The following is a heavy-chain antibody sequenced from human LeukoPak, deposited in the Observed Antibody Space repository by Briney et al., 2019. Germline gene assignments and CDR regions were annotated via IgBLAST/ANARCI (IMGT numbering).Heavy chain of an antibody. CDR3: ARDRIVGVLAHFHY. CDR1: GYTFTSYG. J-gene: IGHJ4*02. D-gene: IGHD1-26*01. CDR2: ISAYNGNT. Sequence: ASVKVSCKASGYTFTSYGISWVRQAPGQGLEWMGWISAYNGNTNYAQKLQGRVTMTTDTSTSTAYMELRSLRSDDTAVYYCARDRIVGVLAHFHYWGQGTLVTVSS. V-gene: IGHV1-18*01.